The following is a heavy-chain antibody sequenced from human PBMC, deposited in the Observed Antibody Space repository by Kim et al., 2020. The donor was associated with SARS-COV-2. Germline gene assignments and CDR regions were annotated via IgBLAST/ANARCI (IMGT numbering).Heavy chain of an antibody. J-gene: IGHJ4*02. D-gene: IGHD6-13*01. V-gene: IGHV5-51*01. Sequence: RNSPSFQGQVTISADKSISTAYLQWRSLKASDTAMYYCATRLAGSEIFDNWGQGTLVTVSS. CDR3: ATRLAGSEIFDN.